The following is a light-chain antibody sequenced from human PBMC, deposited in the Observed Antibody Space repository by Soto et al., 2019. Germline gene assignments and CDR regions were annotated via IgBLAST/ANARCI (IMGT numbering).Light chain of an antibody. CDR3: QQYNNWPLT. Sequence: EIVMTQSPATLSVSPGERATLSCRASQSIGSTLAWYQQKPGQAPRLLIYGASTRATGIPARFRGSGSGTEFTLTISSLQSEDFAVYNCQQYNNWPLTFGGGTKLEIK. J-gene: IGKJ4*01. CDR2: GAS. CDR1: QSIGST. V-gene: IGKV3D-15*01.